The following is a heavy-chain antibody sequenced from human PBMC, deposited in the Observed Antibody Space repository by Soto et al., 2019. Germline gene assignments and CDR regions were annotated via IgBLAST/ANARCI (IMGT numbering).Heavy chain of an antibody. V-gene: IGHV3-30-3*01. Sequence: QVQLVESGGGVVQPGRSLRLSFAASGFSFSNFPMHWVRQAPGKGLEWVAVISYDGSNKYYADSVRGRFTISRDNSDNTVFLQINSLRGEDTAVYYCARDGPPPLGYFFDFWGQGTLVTVSS. J-gene: IGHJ4*02. CDR2: ISYDGSNK. CDR3: ARDGPPPLGYFFDF. D-gene: IGHD7-27*01. CDR1: GFSFSNFP.